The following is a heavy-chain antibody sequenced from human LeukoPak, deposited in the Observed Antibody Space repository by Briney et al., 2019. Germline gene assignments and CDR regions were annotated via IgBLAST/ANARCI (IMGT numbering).Heavy chain of an antibody. D-gene: IGHD3-9*01. CDR1: GGSFSGYY. V-gene: IGHV4-34*01. CDR3: ARHLSPKFPPSNDILTGGYAFDI. CDR2: INHSGST. Sequence: SETLSLTCAVYGGSFSGYYWSWIRQPPGKGLEWIGEINHSGSTNYNPPLKSRVTISVDTSKNQFSLKLSSVTAADTAVYYCARHLSPKFPPSNDILTGGYAFDIWGQGTMVTVSS. J-gene: IGHJ3*02.